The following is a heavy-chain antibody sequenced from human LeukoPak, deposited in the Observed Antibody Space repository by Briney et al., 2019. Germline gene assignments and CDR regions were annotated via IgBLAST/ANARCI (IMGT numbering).Heavy chain of an antibody. D-gene: IGHD3-10*01. J-gene: IGHJ3*01. CDR1: GYAISGGYY. CDR2: IYHNGNT. CDR3: ARDFREWAFDF. Sequence: SETLSLTCTVSGYAISGGYYWGWIRQPPGKGLEWIGNIYHNGNTSYNPSLKSRVTVSVDTSKNQFSLNLSSVTAADTAVYYCARDFREWAFDFWGQGTMVSVSS. V-gene: IGHV4-38-2*02.